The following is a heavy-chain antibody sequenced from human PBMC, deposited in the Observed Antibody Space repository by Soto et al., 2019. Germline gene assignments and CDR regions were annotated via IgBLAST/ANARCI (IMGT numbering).Heavy chain of an antibody. CDR2: IYYSGST. CDR3: ARDTLDSSGYYFDY. CDR1: GGSISSGGYY. V-gene: IGHV4-31*03. D-gene: IGHD3-22*01. Sequence: SETLSLTCTVSGGSISSGGYYWSWIRQHPGEGLEWIGYIYYSGSTYYNPSLKSRVTISVDTSKNQFSLKLSSVTAAATAVYYCARDTLDSSGYYFDYWGQGTLVTVSS. J-gene: IGHJ4*02.